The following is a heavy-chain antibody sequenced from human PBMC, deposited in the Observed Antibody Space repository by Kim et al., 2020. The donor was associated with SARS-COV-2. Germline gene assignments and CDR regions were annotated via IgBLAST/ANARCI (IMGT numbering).Heavy chain of an antibody. D-gene: IGHD5-12*01. J-gene: IGHJ6*02. CDR3: AKDRVVATLGYYYYGMDV. Sequence: GRFTISRDNSKNTLYLQMNSLRAEDTAVYYCAKDRVVATLGYYYYGMDVWGQGTTVTVSS. V-gene: IGHV3-33*06.